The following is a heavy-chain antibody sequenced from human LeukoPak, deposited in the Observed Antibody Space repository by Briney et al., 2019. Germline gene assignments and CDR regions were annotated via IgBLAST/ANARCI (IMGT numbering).Heavy chain of an antibody. CDR1: GFTFSNYG. V-gene: IGHV3-30*18. D-gene: IGHD3/OR15-3a*01. J-gene: IGHJ6*03. Sequence: GGSLRLSCAAAGFTFSNYGMHWVRKAPGKGLEWVAVISYDGSNKNYADSVKGRFTISRDNSKNTLYLQMNSLRAEDTAVYYCAKVGTDLNYMDVWGKGTTVTVSS. CDR2: ISYDGSNK. CDR3: AKVGTDLNYMDV.